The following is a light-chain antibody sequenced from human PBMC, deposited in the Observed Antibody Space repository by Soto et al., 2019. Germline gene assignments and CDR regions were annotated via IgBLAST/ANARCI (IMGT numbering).Light chain of an antibody. Sequence: EIVLTQSPATLSLSPGERATLSCRASQSVSSSYLAWYQQKPRPAPRLLIYGASSRSTGIPDRFSGSGSGTDFTLTISRLEPEDFAVYYCQQYGSSPPYTFGQGTQLEIK. J-gene: IGKJ2*01. CDR3: QQYGSSPPYT. V-gene: IGKV3-20*01. CDR2: GAS. CDR1: QSVSSSY.